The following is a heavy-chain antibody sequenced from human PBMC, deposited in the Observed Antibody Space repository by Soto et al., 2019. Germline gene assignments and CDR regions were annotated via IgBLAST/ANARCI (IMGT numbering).Heavy chain of an antibody. CDR3: ARALTTVTTYYFDY. J-gene: IGHJ4*02. CDR2: ISSSSSYI. Sequence: EVQLVESGGGLVKPGGSLRLSCAASGFTFSSYSMNWVRQAPGKGLEWVSFISSSSSYIYYADSVKGRFTISRDNAKNSLYLQMNSLRAEDTAVYYCARALTTVTTYYFDYWGQGTLVTVSS. CDR1: GFTFSSYS. V-gene: IGHV3-21*01. D-gene: IGHD4-17*01.